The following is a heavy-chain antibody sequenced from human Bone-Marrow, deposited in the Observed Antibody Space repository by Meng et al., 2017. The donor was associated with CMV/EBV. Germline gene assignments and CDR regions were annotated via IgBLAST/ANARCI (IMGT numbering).Heavy chain of an antibody. D-gene: IGHD3-3*01. CDR2: FNPEDGQT. CDR3: ATPPPQANDFWSGWSL. V-gene: IGHV1-24*01. J-gene: IGHJ4*02. Sequence: VQLRQSGPEVKRPWASVKVSCKASGHPCPYLTMHWVRQAPGKGLEWMGGFNPEDGQTIYAQNFQDRVTLTEDTSTATAYMELRTLTSGDTAMYFCATPPPQANDFWSGWSLWGQGSLVTVSS. CDR1: GHPCPYLT.